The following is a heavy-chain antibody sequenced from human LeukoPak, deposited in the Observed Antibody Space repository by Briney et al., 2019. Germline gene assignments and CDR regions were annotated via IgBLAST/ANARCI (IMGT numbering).Heavy chain of an antibody. J-gene: IGHJ6*02. Sequence: GGSLRLSCAASGFTVSSTYMSWVRQAPGKGLEWASILYSGGSTYYADSVKGRFTISRDNSKNTLYLQMNSLRAEDTAVYYCARDLYGDYSYYYYGMDVWGQGTTVTVSS. V-gene: IGHV3-66*01. CDR2: LYSGGST. D-gene: IGHD4-17*01. CDR1: GFTVSSTY. CDR3: ARDLYGDYSYYYYGMDV.